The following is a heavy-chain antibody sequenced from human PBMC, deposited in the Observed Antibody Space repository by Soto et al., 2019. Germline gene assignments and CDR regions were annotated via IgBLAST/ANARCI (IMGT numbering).Heavy chain of an antibody. D-gene: IGHD2-2*01. Sequence: SETLSLTCTVSGGSISSGGYYWSWIRQHPGKGLEWIGYIYNSGSTYYNPSLKSRVIISVDTSKNQFSLKLSSVTAADTAVYYCARDAWEYCSSTSCYGNYMDVWGKGTTVTVS. V-gene: IGHV4-31*03. CDR2: IYNSGST. CDR3: ARDAWEYCSSTSCYGNYMDV. J-gene: IGHJ6*03. CDR1: GGSISSGGYY.